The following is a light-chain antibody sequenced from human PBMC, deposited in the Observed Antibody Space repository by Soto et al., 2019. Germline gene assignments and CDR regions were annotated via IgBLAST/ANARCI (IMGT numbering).Light chain of an antibody. J-gene: IGKJ1*01. CDR3: QQYGSSPGT. V-gene: IGKV3-20*01. Sequence: EIVLTQSPGTLSLSPGKRATLSCRASQSVSSSYLAWYQQKPGQAPRLLIYGASSRATGIPDRFSGSGSGTDLTLTISRLEPEDFAVYYCQQYGSSPGTFGQGTKVEIK. CDR1: QSVSSSY. CDR2: GAS.